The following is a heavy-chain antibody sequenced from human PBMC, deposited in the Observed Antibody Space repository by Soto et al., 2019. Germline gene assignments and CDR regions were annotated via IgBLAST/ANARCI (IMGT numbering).Heavy chain of an antibody. CDR2: ISAYNGNT. Sequence: QVPLVQSGAEVKKPGASVKVSCKASGYTFTSYGISWVRQAPGQGLEWMGWISAYNGNTNYAQKLQGRVTMTTDTATSTAYMELRSLRSDDTAVYYCARDRGYCSGGSCYSMYRYWGQGTLVTVSS. J-gene: IGHJ4*02. CDR3: ARDRGYCSGGSCYSMYRY. CDR1: GYTFTSYG. V-gene: IGHV1-18*01. D-gene: IGHD2-15*01.